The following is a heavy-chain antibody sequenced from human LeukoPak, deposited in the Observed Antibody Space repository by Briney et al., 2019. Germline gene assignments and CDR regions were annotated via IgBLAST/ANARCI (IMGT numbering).Heavy chain of an antibody. CDR2: IYYSGST. CDR1: GGSISGYY. J-gene: IGHJ2*01. V-gene: IGHV4-59*08. Sequence: SESLPLTCTVSGGSISGYYWSWSRQPPGKGLEWIGYIYYSGSTNYNPSLKSRVTISVDTSKNQFSLKLSSVTAADTAVYYCARRVREMATINWYFGVRGRAIPVTVSS. CDR3: ARRVREMATINWYFGV. D-gene: IGHD5-24*01.